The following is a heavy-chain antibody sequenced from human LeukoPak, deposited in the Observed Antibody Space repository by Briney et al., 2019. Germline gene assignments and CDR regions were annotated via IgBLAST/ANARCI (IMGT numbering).Heavy chain of an antibody. CDR3: ARRPAAGMGYFDY. J-gene: IGHJ4*02. Sequence: SETLSLTCTVSGGAISGYYWSWIRQPPGKGLEWIGYIYYSGSTYYNPSLKSRVTISVDTSKNQFSLKLSSVTAADTAVYYCARRPAAGMGYFDYWGQGTLVTVSS. CDR2: IYYSGST. D-gene: IGHD6-13*01. V-gene: IGHV4-59*08. CDR1: GGAISGYY.